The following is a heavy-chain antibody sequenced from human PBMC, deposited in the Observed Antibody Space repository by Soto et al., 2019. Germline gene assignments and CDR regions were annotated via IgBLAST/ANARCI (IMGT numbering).Heavy chain of an antibody. D-gene: IGHD2-2*01. J-gene: IGHJ6*02. Sequence: QVQLVQSGAEVKKPGSSVKVSCKASGGTFGSYAISWVRQAPGQGLEWMGGIIPIPGTANYAQKFQGSVKITADESKSTAYMELSSLKSADTAVYYCARSQGSSTSLEIYYYYYYGMDVWGQGTKVTVSS. CDR1: GGTFGSYA. CDR2: IIPIPGTA. CDR3: ARSQGSSTSLEIYYYYYYGMDV. V-gene: IGHV1-69*01.